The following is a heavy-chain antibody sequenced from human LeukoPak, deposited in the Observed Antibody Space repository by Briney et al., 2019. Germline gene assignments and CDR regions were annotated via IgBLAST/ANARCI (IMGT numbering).Heavy chain of an antibody. CDR1: GGSFSGYY. Sequence: SETLSLTCAVYGGSFSGYYWSWIRQPPGKGLEWIGEINHSGSTNYNPSLKSRDTISVDTSKNQFSLTLSSVTAADTAVYYCARVTAGRPDYWGQGTLVTVSS. CDR3: ARVTAGRPDY. V-gene: IGHV4-34*01. D-gene: IGHD6-13*01. J-gene: IGHJ4*02. CDR2: INHSGST.